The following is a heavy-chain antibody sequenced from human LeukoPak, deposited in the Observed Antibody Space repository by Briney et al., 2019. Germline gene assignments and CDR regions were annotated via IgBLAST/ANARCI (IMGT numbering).Heavy chain of an antibody. CDR1: GFTFKNYP. CDR2: IGSSGGST. V-gene: IGHV3-23*01. J-gene: IGHJ3*02. CDR3: AKDPSDYVGAFDI. D-gene: IGHD4-23*01. Sequence: PGGSLRLSCAAYGFTFKNYPMSWVRQAPGKGLEWVSVIGSSGGSTHYAASVKGRFTISRDNSRNTLSLQMNSLRAEDTAVYYCAKDPSDYVGAFDIWGQGTTVSVSS.